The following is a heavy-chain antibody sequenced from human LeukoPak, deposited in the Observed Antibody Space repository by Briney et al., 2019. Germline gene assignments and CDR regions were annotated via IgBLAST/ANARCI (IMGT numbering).Heavy chain of an antibody. CDR2: INWNSDTK. V-gene: IGHV3-9*01. J-gene: IGHJ6*02. CDR3: AKDTGGNGAYFYAMDV. Sequence: GRSLRLSCVGSGFAFHNYAMQWVRRHPGKGLEWVSAINWNSDTKAYADSVKGRFTISRDRARNSLYLQMDSLRPEDTALYYCAKDTGGNGAYFYAMDVWGQGTSVTVSS. D-gene: IGHD4-23*01. CDR1: GFAFHNYA.